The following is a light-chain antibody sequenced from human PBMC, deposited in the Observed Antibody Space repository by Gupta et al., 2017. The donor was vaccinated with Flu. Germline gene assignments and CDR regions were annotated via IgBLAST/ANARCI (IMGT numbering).Light chain of an antibody. CDR1: QSVSYSFNNKTY. CDR2: WAL. V-gene: IGKV4-1*01. CDR3: QQYYSTPLT. Sequence: DIVMTQSPDSLAVSLGERATINCKSSQSVSYSFNNKTYLAWYQQKPGQPPKVLIYWALTREPGVPDRFSGSGSGKDFTLNVSSLQAEDVAVYYCQQYYSTPLTYGQGSKVEVK. J-gene: IGKJ1*01.